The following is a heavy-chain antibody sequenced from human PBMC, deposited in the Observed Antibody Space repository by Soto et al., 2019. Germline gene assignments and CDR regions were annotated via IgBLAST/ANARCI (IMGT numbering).Heavy chain of an antibody. Sequence: SETLSLTCTVSGGSISSSSYYWGWIRQPPGKGLEWIGSIYYSGSTYYNPSLKSRVTISVDTSKNQFSLKLSSVTAADTAVYYCARHRCSGGSCYPPPIYWFDPWGQGTLVTVSS. V-gene: IGHV4-39*01. CDR3: ARHRCSGGSCYPPPIYWFDP. J-gene: IGHJ5*02. CDR1: GGSISSSSYY. CDR2: IYYSGST. D-gene: IGHD2-15*01.